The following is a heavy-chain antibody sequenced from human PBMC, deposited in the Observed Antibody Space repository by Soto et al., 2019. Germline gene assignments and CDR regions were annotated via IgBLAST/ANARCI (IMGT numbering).Heavy chain of an antibody. J-gene: IGHJ4*02. CDR3: AKVEGEGVIAEYYFDY. V-gene: IGHV3-23*01. D-gene: IGHD3-10*01. CDR2: ISGSGGST. CDR1: GFTFSSYA. Sequence: EVQLLESGGGLVQPGGSLRLSCAASGFTFSSYAMSWVRQAPGKGLEWVSAISGSGGSTYYADSVKGRFTISRDNSKKTLYLQMSSLRAEDTAVYYGAKVEGEGVIAEYYFDYWGQGTLVTVSS.